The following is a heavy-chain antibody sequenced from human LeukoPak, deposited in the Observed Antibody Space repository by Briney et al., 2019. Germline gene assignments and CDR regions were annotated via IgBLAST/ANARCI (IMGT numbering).Heavy chain of an antibody. D-gene: IGHD3-22*01. J-gene: IGHJ3*02. CDR1: GFTFSSYW. Sequence: GGSLRLSCAASGFTFSSYWMSCVRQAPGKGLEWVANIKRDGSEKYYVDSVKGRFTISRDNAKNSLYLQMNSLRAEDTAVYYCARESPKTVYYYDSSGSYMGAFDIWGQGTMVTVSS. V-gene: IGHV3-7*01. CDR3: ARESPKTVYYYDSSGSYMGAFDI. CDR2: IKRDGSEK.